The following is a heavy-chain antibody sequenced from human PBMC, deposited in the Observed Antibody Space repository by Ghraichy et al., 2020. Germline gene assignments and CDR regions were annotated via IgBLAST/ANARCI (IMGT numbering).Heavy chain of an antibody. V-gene: IGHV3-7*01. CDR3: AKGAPTVPRSGLEI. D-gene: IGHD2-15*01. CDR2: IKEDGSEK. Sequence: GESLNISCTASGFIFSTYWMTWVRQAPGKGLEWVGNIKEDGSEKNYVDSVKGRFTISIDNAKNSVYLQMNSLRVDDIAVYYCAKGAPTVPRSGLEIWGQGAIVTVSS. J-gene: IGHJ3*02. CDR1: GFIFSTYW.